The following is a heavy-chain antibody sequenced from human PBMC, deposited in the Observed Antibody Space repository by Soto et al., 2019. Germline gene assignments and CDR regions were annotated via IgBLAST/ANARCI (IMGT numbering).Heavy chain of an antibody. CDR2: IRSKASNYAT. CDR3: AIEAAGFGH. Sequence: EVHLVESGGGLVQPGGSMRLSCAASGFSFSVSSMHWVRQASGKGLEWLGRIRSKASNYATTYSESVRGRFIISRDDSQETMFLQMNSLRTEDTAMYYCAIEAAGFGHWGQGTLVTVSS. J-gene: IGHJ4*02. V-gene: IGHV3-73*01. D-gene: IGHD6-13*01. CDR1: GFSFSVSS.